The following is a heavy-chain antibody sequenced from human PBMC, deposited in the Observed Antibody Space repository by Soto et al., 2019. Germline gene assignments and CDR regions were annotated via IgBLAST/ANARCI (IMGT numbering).Heavy chain of an antibody. V-gene: IGHV4-59*01. D-gene: IGHD2-8*01. J-gene: IGHJ5*02. Sequence: PSETLSLTCTVSGGTIFTYYWSWIRLPPGKGLQWIGYVNNRGSTNYNPSLKRRVTMSLDSSKNQFSLRFNSVTAADTAVYYCARGLWGLMDSASTQGVSLDRWGQGILVTVSS. CDR3: ARGLWGLMDSASTQGVSLDR. CDR2: VNNRGST. CDR1: GGTIFTYY.